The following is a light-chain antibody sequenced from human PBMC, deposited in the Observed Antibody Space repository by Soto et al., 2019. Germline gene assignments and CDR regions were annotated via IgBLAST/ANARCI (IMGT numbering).Light chain of an antibody. CDR2: SNN. CDR1: SSNIGSNT. CDR3: AAWDDSLMGYV. V-gene: IGLV1-44*01. Sequence: QLVLTQPPSASGTPGQRVTISCSGSSSNIGSNTVNWYQQLPGTAPKLLIYSNNQRPSGVPDRFSGSKSGTSASLAISGLQSEDEADYYCAAWDDSLMGYVFGTGTKVTVL. J-gene: IGLJ1*01.